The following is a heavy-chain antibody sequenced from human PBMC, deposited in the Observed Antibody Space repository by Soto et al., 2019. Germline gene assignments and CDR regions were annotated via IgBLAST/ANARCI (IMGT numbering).Heavy chain of an antibody. V-gene: IGHV4-59*01. CDR2: ISYSGST. CDR3: ARGTSWQLPFDY. J-gene: IGHJ4*02. CDR1: SDSISSYY. D-gene: IGHD6-13*01. Sequence: SETLSLTCTVSSDSISSYYWSWIRQPPGKRLEWIGYISYSGSTDYNPSLKSRVTISGDTSKNQFSLRVSSVTAADTAVYYCARGTSWQLPFDYWGQGTLVTVSS.